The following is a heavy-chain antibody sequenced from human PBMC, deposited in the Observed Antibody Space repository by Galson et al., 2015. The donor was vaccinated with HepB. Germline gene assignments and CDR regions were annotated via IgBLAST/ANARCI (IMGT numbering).Heavy chain of an antibody. V-gene: IGHV1-69*13. CDR1: GGTFSSYA. D-gene: IGHD3-22*01. CDR3: ARGSYYDSSGYYFYGWFDP. CDR2: IIPIFGTA. J-gene: IGHJ5*02. Sequence: SVKVSCKASGGTFSSYAISWVRQAPGQGLEWMGGIIPIFGTANYAQKSQGRVTITADESTSTAYMELSSLRSEDTAVYYCARGSYYDSSGYYFYGWFDPWGQGTLVTVSS.